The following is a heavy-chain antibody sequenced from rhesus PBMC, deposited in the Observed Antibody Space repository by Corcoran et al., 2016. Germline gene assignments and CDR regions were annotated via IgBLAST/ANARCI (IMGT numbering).Heavy chain of an antibody. D-gene: IGHD6-43*01. CDR2: INSNSEST. CDR1: GGSISGYYY. V-gene: IGHV4S12*01. Sequence: QVQLQESGPGVVKPSETLSLTGAVSGGSISGYYYWSWIRQPPGKGLAWSGSINSNSESTHYNPSLKSRVTIPKDTSKNRFSRKLSSVTATDTAVYYCARAPREYSSSPYGLDSWGQGVVVTVSS. CDR3: ARAPREYSSSPYGLDS. J-gene: IGHJ6*01.